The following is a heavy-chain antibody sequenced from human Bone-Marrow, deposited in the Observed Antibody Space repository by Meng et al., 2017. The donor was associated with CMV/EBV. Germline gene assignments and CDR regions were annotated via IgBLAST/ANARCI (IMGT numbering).Heavy chain of an antibody. D-gene: IGHD3-10*01. CDR1: GFTFSSYE. V-gene: IGHV3-66*02. Sequence: GGSLRLSCAASGFTFSSYEMNWVRQAPGKGLEWVSVIYSDGRAYYADSVKGRFTISRDNSKNTLYFQLDSLRPEDTAMYYCAMIVVRGGGDAFDTWGQGTMVTVSS. CDR3: AMIVVRGGGDAFDT. CDR2: IYSDGRA. J-gene: IGHJ3*02.